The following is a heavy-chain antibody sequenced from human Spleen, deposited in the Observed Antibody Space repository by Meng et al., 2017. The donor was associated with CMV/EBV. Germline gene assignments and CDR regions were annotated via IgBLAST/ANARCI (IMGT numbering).Heavy chain of an antibody. D-gene: IGHD6-13*01. CDR1: GYTFTNYG. J-gene: IGHJ4*02. CDR3: VRDKFDIGTAGTFDY. V-gene: IGHV1-18*01. Sequence: ASVKVSCKASGYTFTNYGISWVRQVPGLGLEWMGWISAYSGNTNYAQKLQGRVTMTTDTSTSTAYMDLRSLRSDDTAVYYCVRDKFDIGTAGTFDYWGQGTLVTVSS. CDR2: ISAYSGNT.